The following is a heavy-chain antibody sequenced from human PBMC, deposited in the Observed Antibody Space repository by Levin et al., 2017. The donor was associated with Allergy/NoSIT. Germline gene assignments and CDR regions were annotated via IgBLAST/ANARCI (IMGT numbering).Heavy chain of an antibody. Sequence: SCAASGFTFSSYGMHWVRQAPGKGLEWVAAISYDGSNKYHADSVKGRFTISRDNSKNTLYLQMNSLRVEDTAVYYCAKGGDYFDYWGQGTLVTVSS. CDR3: AKGGDYFDY. D-gene: IGHD3-16*01. CDR1: GFTFSSYG. CDR2: ISYDGSNK. V-gene: IGHV3-30*18. J-gene: IGHJ4*02.